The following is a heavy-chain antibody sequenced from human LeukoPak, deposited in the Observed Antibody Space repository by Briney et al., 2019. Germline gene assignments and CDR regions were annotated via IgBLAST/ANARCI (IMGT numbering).Heavy chain of an antibody. CDR3: ARASLLIYSFDY. CDR2: IYYSGST. CDR1: GGSFSGYY. V-gene: IGHV4-34*09. Sequence: SETLSLTCAVYGGSFSGYYWSWIRQPPGKGLEWFGSIYYSGSTYYNPSLKSRVTISVDTSKSQFSLKLSSVTAADTAVYYCARASLLIYSFDYWGQGTLVTVSS. D-gene: IGHD2/OR15-2a*01. J-gene: IGHJ4*02.